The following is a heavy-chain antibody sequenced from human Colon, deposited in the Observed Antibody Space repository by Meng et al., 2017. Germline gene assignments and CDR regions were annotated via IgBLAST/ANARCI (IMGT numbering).Heavy chain of an antibody. CDR3: ARSIFPYAFDY. CDR1: GFTFSNYW. J-gene: IGHJ4*02. D-gene: IGHD2-2*01. CDR2: MVSDGSTT. Sequence: GGSLRLSCAASGFTFSNYWMHWVRQAPGKGVVWVSHMVSDGSTTTYTDSVKGRFTISRDNAKNTLYLQMNSLRVEDTAVYYCARSIFPYAFDYWGQGTLVTVSS. V-gene: IGHV3-74*01.